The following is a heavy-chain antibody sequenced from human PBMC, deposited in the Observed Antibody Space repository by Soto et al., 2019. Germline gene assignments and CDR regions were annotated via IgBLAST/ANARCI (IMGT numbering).Heavy chain of an antibody. V-gene: IGHV1-46*01. D-gene: IGHD3-3*01. CDR2: INPSTGST. CDR3: ARDRITIFGVRIEGLDV. Sequence: ASVKVSCKASGYTFSSYYMHWVRQAPGQGLEWMGIINPSTGSTTYAQKFQGRVTMTRDTSTSTAYMEVSSLRSEDTAVYYCARDRITIFGVRIEGLDVWGQGTMVTVSS. CDR1: GYTFSSYY. J-gene: IGHJ6*02.